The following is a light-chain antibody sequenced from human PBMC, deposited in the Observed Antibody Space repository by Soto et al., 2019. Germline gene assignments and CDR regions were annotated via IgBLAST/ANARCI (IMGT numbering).Light chain of an antibody. CDR2: EVS. CDR1: SSDIGLYNY. V-gene: IGLV2-8*01. Sequence: QSVLTQPPSASGSPGQSVTISCAGTSSDIGLYNYVSWYQHHPGKAPKLIIYEVSKRPSGVPDRFSGSKSGNTASLTVSGLQVEDEADYYCSSYAGDINVDVFGGGTKVTVL. J-gene: IGLJ3*02. CDR3: SSYAGDINVDV.